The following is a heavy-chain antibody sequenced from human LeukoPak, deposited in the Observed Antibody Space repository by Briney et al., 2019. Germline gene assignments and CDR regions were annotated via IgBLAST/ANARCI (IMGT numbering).Heavy chain of an antibody. D-gene: IGHD3-16*01. J-gene: IGHJ4*02. Sequence: SETLSLTCTVSGGSITSYYWNWIRQPPGKGLEWIGSIYYSGSTYYNPSLKSRVTISVDTSKNQFSLKLSSVTAADTAVYYCARDRMITFGGPNYFDYWGQGTLVTVSS. CDR2: IYYSGST. V-gene: IGHV4-59*12. CDR1: GGSITSYY. CDR3: ARDRMITFGGPNYFDY.